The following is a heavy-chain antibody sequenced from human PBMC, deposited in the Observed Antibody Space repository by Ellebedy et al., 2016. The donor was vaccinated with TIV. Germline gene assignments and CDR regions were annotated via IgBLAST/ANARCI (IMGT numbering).Heavy chain of an antibody. CDR3: TRGSCSITSCYQWFSP. J-gene: IGHJ5*02. CDR1: GFSFGEYA. Sequence: GESLKISXSGSGFSFGEYAINWFRQAPGKGLEWVAFIRNRRFGGTPEYAASVRGRFTISRDDPRGIAYLQMDSLKTDDTAVYYCTRGSCSITSCYQWFSPWGQGTVVAVSS. CDR2: IRNRRFGGTP. V-gene: IGHV3-49*03. D-gene: IGHD2-2*01.